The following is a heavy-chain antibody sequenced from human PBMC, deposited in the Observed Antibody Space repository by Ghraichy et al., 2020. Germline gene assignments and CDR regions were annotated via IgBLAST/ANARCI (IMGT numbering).Heavy chain of an antibody. V-gene: IGHV3-23*01. CDR1: GFTFSSYA. Sequence: LSLTCAASGFTFSSYAMSWVRQAPGKGLEWVSAISGSGGSTYYADSVKGRFTISRDNSKNTLYLQMNSLRAEDTAVYYCAKGRKRGPRPYYYDSSGYYSFDYWGQGTLVTVSS. CDR3: AKGRKRGPRPYYYDSSGYYSFDY. J-gene: IGHJ4*02. CDR2: ISGSGGST. D-gene: IGHD3-22*01.